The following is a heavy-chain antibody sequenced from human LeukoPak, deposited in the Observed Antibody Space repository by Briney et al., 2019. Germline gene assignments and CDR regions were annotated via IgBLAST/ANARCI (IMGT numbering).Heavy chain of an antibody. CDR3: AKDGYYSSANHFARLHFDL. Sequence: GGSLRLSCEASGLTFSTHAMNWIRQTPGKGLEWLSVISGDVQTTTYASSVKGRFTISRDNSKNTLYLEMNSLRVEDTAIYYCAKDGYYSSANHFARLHFDLWGRGTRVTVSS. CDR1: GLTFSTHA. J-gene: IGHJ2*01. D-gene: IGHD3-3*01. CDR2: ISGDVQTT. V-gene: IGHV3-23*01.